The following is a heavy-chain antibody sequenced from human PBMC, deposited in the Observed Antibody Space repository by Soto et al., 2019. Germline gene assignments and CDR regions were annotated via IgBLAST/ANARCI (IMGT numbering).Heavy chain of an antibody. CDR2: ISSGGGST. CDR1: GFTLSTYA. J-gene: IGHJ4*02. D-gene: IGHD3-22*01. V-gene: IGHV3-23*01. CDR3: AKAYDSSDSSGYPFDY. Sequence: GGSLRLSCAASGFTLSTYAMSWVRQAPGKGLEWVSAISSGGGSTYYADSVKGRFTVSRDNSKNTVYLQMNSVRAEDTAVYYCAKAYDSSDSSGYPFDYWGQGTLVTVSS.